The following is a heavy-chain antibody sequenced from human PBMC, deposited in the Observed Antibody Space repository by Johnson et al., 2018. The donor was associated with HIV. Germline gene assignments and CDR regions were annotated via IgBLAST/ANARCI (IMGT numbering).Heavy chain of an antibody. CDR2: TSVSGGSS. CDR3: AKDPYDSSGYRRDAFDI. J-gene: IGHJ3*02. Sequence: VQLVESGGGLVQPGGSLRLSCAASGFTFSSYCMPWVRQAPGKGLDCVSATSVSGGSSYYADSVKVRFTTPRDNSNNTLYLQMNSLRAEDTAVYYCAKDPYDSSGYRRDAFDIWGQGTMVTVSS. CDR1: GFTFSSYC. V-gene: IGHV3-23*04. D-gene: IGHD3-22*01.